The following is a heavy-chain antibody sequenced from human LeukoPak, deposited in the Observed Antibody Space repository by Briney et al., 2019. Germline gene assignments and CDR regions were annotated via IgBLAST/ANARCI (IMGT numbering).Heavy chain of an antibody. CDR3: AKDGGSSWYGYYYYYYYMDV. Sequence: GGSQRLSCAASGFTFSSYGMHWVRQAPGKGLEWVAFIRYDGSNKYYADSVKGRFTISRDNSKNTLYLQMNSLRAEDTAVYYCAKDGGSSWYGYYYYYYYMDVWGKGTTVTVSS. J-gene: IGHJ6*03. D-gene: IGHD6-13*01. V-gene: IGHV3-30*02. CDR2: IRYDGSNK. CDR1: GFTFSSYG.